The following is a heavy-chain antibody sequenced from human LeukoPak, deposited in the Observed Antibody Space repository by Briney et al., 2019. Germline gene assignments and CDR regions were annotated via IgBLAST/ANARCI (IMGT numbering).Heavy chain of an antibody. J-gene: IGHJ4*02. CDR2: INPNSGGT. D-gene: IGHD6-19*01. Sequence: GASVKVSCKASGYTFTGYYMHWVRQAPGQGLEWMGWINPNSGGTNYAQKFQGRVTMTSDTSISTAYMELSRLRSDDTAVYYCARVGVGSGWYLLDYWGQGTLVTVSS. CDR3: ARVGVGSGWYLLDY. CDR1: GYTFTGYY. V-gene: IGHV1-2*02.